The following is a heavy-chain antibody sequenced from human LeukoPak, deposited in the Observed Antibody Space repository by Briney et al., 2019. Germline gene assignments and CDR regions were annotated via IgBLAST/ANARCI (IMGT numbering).Heavy chain of an antibody. CDR3: ARDHTAWGSGSYNWFDP. CDR1: GYTFTDYY. Sequence: VASVKVSCKASGYTFTDYYMHWVRQAPGQGLEWMGWISPNSGGTNYAQKFQDWVTMTRDTSISTAYMELRSLRSDDTAVYYCARDHTAWGSGSYNWFDPWGQGTLVTVSS. CDR2: ISPNSGGT. V-gene: IGHV1-2*04. D-gene: IGHD3-10*01. J-gene: IGHJ5*02.